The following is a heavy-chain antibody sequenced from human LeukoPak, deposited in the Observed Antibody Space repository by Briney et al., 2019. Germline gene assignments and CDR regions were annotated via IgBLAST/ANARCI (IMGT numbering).Heavy chain of an antibody. V-gene: IGHV1-69*05. CDR1: GGTFSSYA. J-gene: IGHJ6*03. CDR3: ARDSDHSTSGYYYMDV. CDR2: IIPIFGTA. D-gene: IGHD5/OR15-5a*01. Sequence: ASVKVSCKASGGTFSSYAISWVRQAPGQGLDWMGGIIPIFGTANYAQKFQGRVTITTDESTSTAYMELSSLRSEDTAAYYCARDSDHSTSGYYYMDVWGKGTTVTVSS.